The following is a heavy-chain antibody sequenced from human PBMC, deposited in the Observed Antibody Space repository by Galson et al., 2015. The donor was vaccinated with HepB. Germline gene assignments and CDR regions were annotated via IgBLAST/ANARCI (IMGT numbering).Heavy chain of an antibody. CDR2: TSGGGEDS. J-gene: IGHJ5*02. CDR3: AKDRQWTASGPHSWFDP. V-gene: IGHV3-23*01. Sequence: LRLSCAASGFSFSSYAMAWVRQAPGKGLQWVSSTSGGGEDSAYADSVKGRFTISRDNSKNTLYLEMNVLRAEDTAVYYCAKDRQWTASGPHSWFDPWGQGTLVTVSS. D-gene: IGHD1-14*01. CDR1: GFSFSSYA.